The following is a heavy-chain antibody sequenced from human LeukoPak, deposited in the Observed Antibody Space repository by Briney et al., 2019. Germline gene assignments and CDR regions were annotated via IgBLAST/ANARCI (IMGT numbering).Heavy chain of an antibody. D-gene: IGHD3-16*01. V-gene: IGHV3-7*01. CDR3: ARLGPPYYYYYMDV. Sequence: GGSLRLSCTVSGFTVSSSSMSWVRQAPGKGLEWVANIKQDGSEYYYVDSVKGRFTISRDNAKNSLYLQMDSLRAEDTAVYYCARLGPPYYYYYMDVWGKGTTVTVSS. CDR1: GFTVSSSS. CDR2: IKQDGSEY. J-gene: IGHJ6*03.